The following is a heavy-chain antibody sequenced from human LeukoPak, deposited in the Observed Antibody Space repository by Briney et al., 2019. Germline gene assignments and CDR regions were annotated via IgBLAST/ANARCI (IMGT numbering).Heavy chain of an antibody. CDR2: IYYSGST. CDR3: ARHRGYTYGFVDY. V-gene: IGHV4-39*01. D-gene: IGHD5-18*01. Sequence: SETLSLTCSVSGGSISSTGYYWGWIRQPPGKGLEWITNIYYSGSTYYNPSLKSRVTISVDTSKNQFSLKLSSVTAADTAVHYCARHRGYTYGFVDYWGQGTLVTVSS. J-gene: IGHJ4*02. CDR1: GGSISSTGYY.